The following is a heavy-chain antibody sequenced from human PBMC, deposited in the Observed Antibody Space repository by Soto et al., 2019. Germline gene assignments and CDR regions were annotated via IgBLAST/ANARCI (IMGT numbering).Heavy chain of an antibody. CDR3: AREFYYYGSGSYFAWFDP. V-gene: IGHV4-31*03. D-gene: IGHD3-10*01. Sequence: SETLSLTCTVSGGSISSGGYYWSWIRQHPGKGLEWIGYIYYSGSTYYNPSLKSRVTISVDTSKNQFSLKLSSVTAADTAVYYCAREFYYYGSGSYFAWFDPWGQGTLVTVSS. J-gene: IGHJ5*02. CDR2: IYYSGST. CDR1: GGSISSGGYY.